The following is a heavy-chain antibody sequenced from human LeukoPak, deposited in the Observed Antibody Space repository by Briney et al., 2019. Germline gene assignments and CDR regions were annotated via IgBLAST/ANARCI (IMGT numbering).Heavy chain of an antibody. CDR1: GGPISSNY. CDR3: ARDSVMVRGVAFDY. CDR2: IYTSGST. V-gene: IGHV4-4*07. D-gene: IGHD3-10*01. Sequence: SETLSLTCTVSGGPISSNYGTWFRHPPGKGLEWIGRIYTSGSTNYNPSLKSRVTMSVDTSKNQFSLKLSSVTAADTAVYYCARDSVMVRGVAFDYWGQGTLVTVSS. J-gene: IGHJ4*02.